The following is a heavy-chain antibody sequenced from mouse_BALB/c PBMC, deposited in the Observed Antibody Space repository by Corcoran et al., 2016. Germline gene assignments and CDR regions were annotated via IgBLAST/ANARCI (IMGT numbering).Heavy chain of an antibody. Sequence: EVQLHQSGPELVKPGASVKMSCKASGYTFTNYVMHWVKQKPGQGLEWIGYINPYNDGTKYNEKFKDKATLTSDKSSSTAYMELSSLTSEDSAVYYCAYGSAWFAYWGQGTLVTVSA. D-gene: IGHD2-2*01. CDR2: INPYNDGT. CDR1: GYTFTNYV. J-gene: IGHJ3*01. CDR3: AYGSAWFAY. V-gene: IGHV1S136*01.